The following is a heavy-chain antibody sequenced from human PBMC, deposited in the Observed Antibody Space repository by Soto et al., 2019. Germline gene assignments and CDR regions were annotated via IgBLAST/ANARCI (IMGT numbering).Heavy chain of an antibody. Sequence: PSETLSLTCTVSNVSITSSYWNWIRQSPGKGLEWIGFVYYTGTTKYNPSLKSRVTISVDTSKNEFSLKLTSVTTADTAFYFCARDFAGSGPFDPWGPGTLVTVSS. V-gene: IGHV4-59*01. CDR2: VYYTGTT. D-gene: IGHD1-26*01. J-gene: IGHJ5*01. CDR1: NVSITSSY. CDR3: ARDFAGSGPFDP.